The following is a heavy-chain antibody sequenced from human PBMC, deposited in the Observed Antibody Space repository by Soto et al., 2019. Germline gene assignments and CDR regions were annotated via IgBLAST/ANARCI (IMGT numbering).Heavy chain of an antibody. CDR3: ARDYDFWSGSRWFDP. CDR2: IYYSGST. CDR1: GGSISSYY. D-gene: IGHD3-3*01. J-gene: IGHJ5*02. Sequence: SETLSLTCTVSGGSISSYYWSWIRQPPGKGLEWIGYIYYSGSTNYNPSLKSRVTISVDTSKNQFSLKLSSVTAADTAVYYCARDYDFWSGSRWFDPWGQGTLVTVS. V-gene: IGHV4-59*01.